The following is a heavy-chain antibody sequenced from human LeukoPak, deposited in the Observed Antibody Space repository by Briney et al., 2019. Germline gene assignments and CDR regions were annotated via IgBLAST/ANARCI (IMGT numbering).Heavy chain of an antibody. CDR2: IIPILGIA. D-gene: IGHD3-10*01. J-gene: IGHJ4*02. CDR1: GGTFSSYA. CDR3: ASAGGDPLGGSGSYYVY. Sequence: PGASVKVSCKASGGTFSSYAISWVRQAPGQGLEWMGRIIPILGIANYAQKFQGRVTITADKSTSTAYMELSSLRSEDTAVYYCASAGGDPLGGSGSYYVYWGQGTLVTVSS. V-gene: IGHV1-69*04.